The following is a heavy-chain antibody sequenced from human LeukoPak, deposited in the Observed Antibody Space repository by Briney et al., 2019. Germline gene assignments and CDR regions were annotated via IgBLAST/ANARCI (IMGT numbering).Heavy chain of an antibody. D-gene: IGHD2-2*02. J-gene: IGHJ3*02. CDR2: IIPIFGTA. CDR1: GGTFSSYA. Sequence: SVKVSCKASGGTFSSYAIRWVRQAPGQGLEWMGGIIPIFGTANYAQKFQGRVTITADKSTSTAYMELSSLRSEDTAVYYCASPRGPAAISYAFDIWGQGTMVTVSS. V-gene: IGHV1-69*06. CDR3: ASPRGPAAISYAFDI.